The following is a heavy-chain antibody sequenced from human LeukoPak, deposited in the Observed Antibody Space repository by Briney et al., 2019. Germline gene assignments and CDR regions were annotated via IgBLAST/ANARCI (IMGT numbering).Heavy chain of an antibody. CDR3: ARALYSSSWYNWFDP. CDR1: GGSISSSSYY. Sequence: KTSETLSLTCTVSGGSISSSSYYWGWIRQPPGKGLEWIGSIYYSGSTYYNPSLKSRVTISVDTSKNQFSLKLSSVTAADTAVYYCARALYSSSWYNWFDPWGQGTLVTVSS. V-gene: IGHV4-39*07. D-gene: IGHD6-13*01. J-gene: IGHJ5*02. CDR2: IYYSGST.